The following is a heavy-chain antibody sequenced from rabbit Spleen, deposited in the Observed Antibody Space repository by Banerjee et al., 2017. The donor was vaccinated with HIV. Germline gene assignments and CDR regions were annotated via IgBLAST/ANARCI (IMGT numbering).Heavy chain of an antibody. CDR1: GFSFSSSYY. J-gene: IGHJ4*01. D-gene: IGHD1-1*01. CDR3: ARRHSGGYILDL. V-gene: IGHV1S40*01. Sequence: QSLEESGGGLVQPEGSLTLTCTASGFSFSSSYYMCWVRQAPGKGLEWIACIDMVNTGVIYYASWAKGRFTISKTSSTTVTLQMTSLTAADTATYFCARRHSGGYILDLWGPGTLVTVS. CDR2: IDMVNTGVI.